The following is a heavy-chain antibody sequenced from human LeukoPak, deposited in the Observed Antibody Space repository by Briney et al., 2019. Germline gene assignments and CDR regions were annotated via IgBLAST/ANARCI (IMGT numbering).Heavy chain of an antibody. CDR3: ARGVVVAATPWDDAFDI. Sequence: VNLGGSLRLSCAASGFTFSSYSMNWVRQAPGKGLEWVSSISSSSSYIYYADSVKGRFTISRDNAKNSLYLQMNSLRAEDTTVYYCARGVVVAATPWDDAFDIWGQGTMVTVSS. V-gene: IGHV3-21*03. D-gene: IGHD2-15*01. CDR1: GFTFSSYS. J-gene: IGHJ3*02. CDR2: ISSSSSYI.